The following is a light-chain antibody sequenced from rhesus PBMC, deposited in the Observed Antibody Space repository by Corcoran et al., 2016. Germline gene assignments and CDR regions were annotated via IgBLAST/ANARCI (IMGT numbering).Light chain of an antibody. V-gene: IGKV1-94*01. J-gene: IGKJ3*01. CDR3: LQDYTTPFT. Sequence: DIQMTQSPSSLSASVGDRVTVTCRASQGINKELSWYQQKPGKAPTLLSYASSTLQTGVSSRFSGSGSGTDFPLTISSLQPEDVATYYCLQDYTTPFTFGPGTKLDIK. CDR1: QGINKE. CDR2: ASS.